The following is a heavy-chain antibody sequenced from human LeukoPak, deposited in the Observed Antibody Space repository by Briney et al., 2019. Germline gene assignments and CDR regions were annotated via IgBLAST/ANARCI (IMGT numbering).Heavy chain of an antibody. CDR3: VRNAMVGSYFQD. Sequence: GGSLRLSCAASGFTFSSYWMSWVRQAPGKGLEWVANIKQDGCDTYYVDSVKGRFTISRDNTKNPLYLQIKSLRAENTAVYYCVRNAMVGSYFQDWGQRTPVTVSS. V-gene: IGHV3-7*01. D-gene: IGHD3-10*02. CDR2: IKQDGCDT. J-gene: IGHJ4*02. CDR1: GFTFSSYW.